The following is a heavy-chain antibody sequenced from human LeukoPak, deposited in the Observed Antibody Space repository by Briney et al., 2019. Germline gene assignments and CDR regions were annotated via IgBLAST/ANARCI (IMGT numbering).Heavy chain of an antibody. J-gene: IGHJ2*01. V-gene: IGHV3-11*01. D-gene: IGHD6-19*01. Sequence: SGGSLRLSCAAAGFTFSDYYMSWIRQAPGKGLEWVSYISSSGSTIYYADSVKGRFTISRDNAKNSLYLQMNSLRAEDTALYYCAKDVSTVAGLGYFDLSGRGTLVTVSS. CDR2: ISSSGSTI. CDR1: GFTFSDYY. CDR3: AKDVSTVAGLGYFDL.